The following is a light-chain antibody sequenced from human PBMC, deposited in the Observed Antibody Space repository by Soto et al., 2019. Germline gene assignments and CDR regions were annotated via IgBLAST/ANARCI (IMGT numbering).Light chain of an antibody. CDR2: YIS. CDR1: QSAGNF. Sequence: RVMPQSPATLSVSPGEKASPSCRASQSAGNFLAWYQQKPGQAPRLLIYYISTRATGIPARFSGSGSGTEFTLTINSLQSEDSAVYYCQQHNQWPITFAQGTRLEIK. J-gene: IGKJ5*01. V-gene: IGKV3D-15*01. CDR3: QQHNQWPIT.